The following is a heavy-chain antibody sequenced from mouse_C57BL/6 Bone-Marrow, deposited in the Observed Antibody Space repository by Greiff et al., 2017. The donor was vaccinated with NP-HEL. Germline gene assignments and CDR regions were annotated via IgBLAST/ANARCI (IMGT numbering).Heavy chain of an antibody. D-gene: IGHD1-1*01. J-gene: IGHJ1*03. CDR3: ARTTDPYWYFDV. V-gene: IGHV1-64*01. CDR1: GYTFTSYW. CDR2: IHPNSGST. Sequence: QVQLQQPGAELVKPGASVKLSCKASGYTFTSYWMHWVKQRPGQGLEWIGMIHPNSGSTNYNEKFKSKATLTIDKSSSTAYMQLSSLTSEDSAVYYCARTTDPYWYFDVWGTGTTVTVSA.